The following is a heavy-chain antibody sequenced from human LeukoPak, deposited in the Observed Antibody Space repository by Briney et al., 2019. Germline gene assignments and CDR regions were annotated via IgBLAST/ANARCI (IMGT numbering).Heavy chain of an antibody. CDR1: GYTLTELS. Sequence: ASVKVSCKVSGYTLTELSMHWVRQAPGKGLEWMGGFDPEDGVTIYAQKFQGRVTMTEDTSTDTAYMELSSLRSEDTAVYYCATEDYSSSSLRWFDPWGQGTLVTVSS. CDR2: FDPEDGVT. CDR3: ATEDYSSSSLRWFDP. V-gene: IGHV1-24*01. J-gene: IGHJ5*02. D-gene: IGHD6-6*01.